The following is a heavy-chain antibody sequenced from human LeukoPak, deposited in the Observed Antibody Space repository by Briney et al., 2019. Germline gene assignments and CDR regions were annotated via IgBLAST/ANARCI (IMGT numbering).Heavy chain of an antibody. D-gene: IGHD4-23*01. CDR2: INHSGST. CDR3: ARDTIYGGTSFRWFDP. V-gene: IGHV4-34*01. CDR1: GGSFSGYY. J-gene: IGHJ5*02. Sequence: SETLSLTCAVYGGSFSGYYWSWIRQPPGKGLEWIGEINHSGSTNYNPSLKSRVTISVDTSKNQFSLKLSSVTAADTALYYCARDTIYGGTSFRWFDPWGQGTLVTVSS.